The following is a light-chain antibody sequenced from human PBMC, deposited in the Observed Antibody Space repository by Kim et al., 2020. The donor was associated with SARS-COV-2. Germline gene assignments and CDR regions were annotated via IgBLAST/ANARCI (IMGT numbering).Light chain of an antibody. CDR1: SGHISYV. Sequence: LEASVKLTFRLSSGHISYVIAGHPQRPGKGPRYLMKVNSDGSHTKGDGIPDRFSGSSSGAERYLTISGLQSEDEADYYCQTWGTVIFGGGTQLTVL. CDR2: VNSDGSH. V-gene: IGLV4-69*01. J-gene: IGLJ2*01. CDR3: QTWGTVI.